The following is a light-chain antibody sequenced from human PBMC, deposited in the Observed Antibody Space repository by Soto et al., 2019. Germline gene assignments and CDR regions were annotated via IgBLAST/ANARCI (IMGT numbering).Light chain of an antibody. Sequence: EIVLTQSPGTLSLSPGERGTLSCRASQNLGTLYLAWFQQKSGQAPRLLIYSASRRATGIPDRFSGSGSGTDFTLTISRLEPEDFAVYYCQQYNNWPPITFGQGTRLEIK. J-gene: IGKJ5*01. CDR1: QNLGTLY. CDR3: QQYNNWPPIT. V-gene: IGKV3-20*01. CDR2: SAS.